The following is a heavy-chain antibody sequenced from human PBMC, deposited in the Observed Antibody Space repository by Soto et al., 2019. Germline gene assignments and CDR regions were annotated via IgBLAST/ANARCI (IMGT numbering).Heavy chain of an antibody. V-gene: IGHV1-69*13. J-gene: IGHJ4*02. CDR3: ARVPPSLMVATDY. Sequence: SVKVSCKASGGTFSSYAISWVRQAPGQGLERMGGIIPIFGTANYAQKYQGRVTITADESTSTAYMKLSSLRSEDTAVYYCARVPPSLMVATDYWGQGTLVTVSS. CDR2: IIPIFGTA. CDR1: GGTFSSYA. D-gene: IGHD5-12*01.